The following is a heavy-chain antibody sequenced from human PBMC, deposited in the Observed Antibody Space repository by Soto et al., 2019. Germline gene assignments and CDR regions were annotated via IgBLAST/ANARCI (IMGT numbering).Heavy chain of an antibody. J-gene: IGHJ4*02. CDR1: GYSFTSYW. CDR3: ARESYSSGWCFDY. CDR2: IYPGDSDT. Sequence: GESLKISCKGFGYSFTSYWIAWGRQMPGEGLEWKGIIYPGDSDTKYSPSFQGQVTISADKSINTAYLQWSGLKASDTAMYYCARESYSSGWCFDYWGQGTLVTVSS. V-gene: IGHV5-51*01. D-gene: IGHD6-19*01.